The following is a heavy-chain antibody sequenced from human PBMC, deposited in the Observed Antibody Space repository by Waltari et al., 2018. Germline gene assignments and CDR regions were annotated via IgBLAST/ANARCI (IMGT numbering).Heavy chain of an antibody. CDR3: ARRGRGSVFDY. Sequence: QVQLQESGPGLVKPSQTLSPTCTVSGDSISSGDSYWTWIRQPPGEGLEWIGYIYYSGTTYYNPSLKSRVIISVDTSKNQFSLNLNSVTAADTAVYYCARRGRGSVFDYWGQGTLVTVSS. CDR1: GDSISSGDSY. D-gene: IGHD3-16*01. CDR2: IYYSGTT. V-gene: IGHV4-30-4*08. J-gene: IGHJ4*02.